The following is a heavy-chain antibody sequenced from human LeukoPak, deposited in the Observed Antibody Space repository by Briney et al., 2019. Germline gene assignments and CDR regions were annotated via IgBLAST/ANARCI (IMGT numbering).Heavy chain of an antibody. Sequence: PGGSLRLSCAASGFTFSNYWMHWVRQVPGKGLVWVSRINDDGSATFYVDSVKGRFTISRDNAKNTLFLQINSLRAEDTAVYYCAREILAPGKTHDYWGQGTLVTVSS. CDR3: AREILAPGKTHDY. J-gene: IGHJ4*02. V-gene: IGHV3-74*01. CDR1: GFTFSNYW. CDR2: INDDGSAT.